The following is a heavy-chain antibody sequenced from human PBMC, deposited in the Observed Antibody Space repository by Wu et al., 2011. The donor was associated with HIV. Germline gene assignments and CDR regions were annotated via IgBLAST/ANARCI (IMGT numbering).Heavy chain of an antibody. Sequence: QVQLVQSGAEVKKPGASVKVSCKASGYTFTAYYMHWLRQAPGQGLEWMGWINPHSGGTNFAQKFQGRVTMTRDTSITTAYMELRSLRSDDTAVYYCARAPRSGPDYFDYWGQGTLVTVSS. D-gene: IGHD3-10*01. CDR3: ARAPRSGPDYFDY. CDR1: GYTFTAYY. J-gene: IGHJ4*02. V-gene: IGHV1-2*02. CDR2: INPHSGGT.